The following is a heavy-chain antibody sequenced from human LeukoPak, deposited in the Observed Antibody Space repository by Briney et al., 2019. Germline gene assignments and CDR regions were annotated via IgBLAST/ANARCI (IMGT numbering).Heavy chain of an antibody. CDR3: ARGGYSYGLNYAFDI. Sequence: PGRSLRLSCAASGFTFSTYAMHWVRQAPGKGLEWVAVISYDGSNKYYADSVKGRFTITRDNSKNTLYLQMNSLRAEGTAVYYCARGGYSYGLNYAFDIWGQGTMVTVSS. CDR1: GFTFSTYA. V-gene: IGHV3-30*04. D-gene: IGHD5-18*01. J-gene: IGHJ3*02. CDR2: ISYDGSNK.